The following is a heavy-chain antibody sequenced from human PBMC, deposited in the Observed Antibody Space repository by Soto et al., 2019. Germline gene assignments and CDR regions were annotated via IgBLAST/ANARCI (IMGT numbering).Heavy chain of an antibody. D-gene: IGHD2-15*01. CDR2: IIPIFGTA. Sequence: GASVKVSCKASGGTFSSYAISWVRQAPGQGLEWMGGIIPIFGTANYAQKFQGRVTITADESTSTAYMELSSLRSEDTAVYYCARDIVVVVAATLGYYYYGMDVWGQGTTVTVSS. CDR1: GGTFSSYA. J-gene: IGHJ6*02. V-gene: IGHV1-69*13. CDR3: ARDIVVVVAATLGYYYYGMDV.